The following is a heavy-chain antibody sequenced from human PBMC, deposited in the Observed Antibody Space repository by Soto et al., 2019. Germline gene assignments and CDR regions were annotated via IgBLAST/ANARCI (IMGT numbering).Heavy chain of an antibody. CDR2: IVVGSGNT. CDR1: GFTFTSSA. Sequence: GASVKVSCKASGFTFTSSAVQWVRQARGQRLEWIGWIVVGSGNTNYAQKFQERVTITRDMSTSTAYMELSSLRSEDTAVYYCAAGTTVVTPDDAFDIWGQGTMVTVSS. J-gene: IGHJ3*02. D-gene: IGHD2-21*02. V-gene: IGHV1-58*01. CDR3: AAGTTVVTPDDAFDI.